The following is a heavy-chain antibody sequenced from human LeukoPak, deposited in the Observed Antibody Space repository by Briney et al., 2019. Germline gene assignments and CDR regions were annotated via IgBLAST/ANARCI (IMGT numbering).Heavy chain of an antibody. D-gene: IGHD3-22*01. Sequence: PSETLSLTCAVYGGSFSGYYWSWIRQPPGKGLEWIGEINHSGSTNYNPSLKSRVTISMDTSKNQFSLQLTSVTAADTAVYFCARGNYYDSAGYYDYWGQGTLVTVSS. CDR2: INHSGST. V-gene: IGHV4-34*01. CDR1: GGSFSGYY. J-gene: IGHJ4*02. CDR3: ARGNYYDSAGYYDY.